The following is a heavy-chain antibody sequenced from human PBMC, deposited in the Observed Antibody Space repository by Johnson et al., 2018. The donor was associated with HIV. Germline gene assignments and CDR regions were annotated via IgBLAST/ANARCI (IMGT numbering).Heavy chain of an antibody. CDR3: NTDAFDI. CDR2: IKQDGSEK. Sequence: VQLVESGGGLVQSGESLRLSCAASGITVNTNYMSWVRQAPGKGLEWVANIKQDGSEKHYVDSVKGRFIISRDNAKNSLYLQMNSLRAEDMAVYYCNTDAFDIWGQGTMVTVSS. J-gene: IGHJ3*02. CDR1: GITVNTNY. V-gene: IGHV3-7*01.